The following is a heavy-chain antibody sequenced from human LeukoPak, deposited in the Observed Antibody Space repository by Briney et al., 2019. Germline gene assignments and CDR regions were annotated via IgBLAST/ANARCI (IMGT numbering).Heavy chain of an antibody. Sequence: EASVKVSCKASGYTFIAYHMHWVRQAPGQGLEWMGRIHPSSGATNYAQRFQGRVTLTRDTSINTAYMELSRLTSDDTAVYYCARAQVDYNNGPGSQGYYSYGMDVWGQGATVTVSS. D-gene: IGHD4-11*01. CDR2: IHPSSGAT. J-gene: IGHJ6*02. CDR3: ARAQVDYNNGPGSQGYYSYGMDV. V-gene: IGHV1-2*06. CDR1: GYTFIAYH.